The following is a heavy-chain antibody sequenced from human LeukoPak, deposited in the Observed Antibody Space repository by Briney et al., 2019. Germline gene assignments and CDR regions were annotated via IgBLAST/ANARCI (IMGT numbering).Heavy chain of an antibody. J-gene: IGHJ4*02. D-gene: IGHD3-3*01. Sequence: SETLSLTCTVSGGSISSSSYYWGWIRQPPGTGLEWIGSIYYSGSTYYNPSLKSRVTISVDTSKNQFSLKLSSVTAADTAVYYCAGRTIFGVGRTGYAYYWGQGTLVTVSS. CDR3: AGRTIFGVGRTGYAYY. CDR1: GGSISSSSYY. V-gene: IGHV4-39*01. CDR2: IYYSGST.